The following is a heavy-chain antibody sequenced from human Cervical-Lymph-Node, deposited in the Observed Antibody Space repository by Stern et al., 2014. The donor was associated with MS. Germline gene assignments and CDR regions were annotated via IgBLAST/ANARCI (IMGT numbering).Heavy chain of an antibody. D-gene: IGHD6-19*01. CDR3: ARSAFSKYTTGWYFYGMDV. CDR1: GFTFSNFG. J-gene: IGHJ6*02. V-gene: IGHV3-33*01. CDR2: TWYDGSND. Sequence: VQLVESGGGVVQPGRSLRLSCAASGFTFSNFGIHWVRRAPGKGLEWVAATWYDGSNDYYADSVNGRFPISSDNSKNTLYLQMSSLRAEDTAVYYCARSAFSKYTTGWYFYGMDVWGLGTTVTVSS.